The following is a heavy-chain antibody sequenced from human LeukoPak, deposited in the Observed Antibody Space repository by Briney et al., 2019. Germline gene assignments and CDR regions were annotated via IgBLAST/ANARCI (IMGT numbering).Heavy chain of an antibody. Sequence: GGSLRLSCAASGFTFSSYRMSWVRQAPGKGLEWVANIKQDGSEKYYVDSVKGRFTISRDNAKNSLYLQVKSLRAEDTGIYYSRRDVTVAARAYYYYYYMDVWGKGTTVTVSS. CDR2: IKQDGSEK. D-gene: IGHD6-6*01. J-gene: IGHJ6*03. CDR3: RRDVTVAARAYYYYYYMDV. V-gene: IGHV3-7*01. CDR1: GFTFSSYR.